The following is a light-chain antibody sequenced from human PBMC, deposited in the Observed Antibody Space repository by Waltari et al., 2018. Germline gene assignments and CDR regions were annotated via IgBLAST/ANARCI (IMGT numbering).Light chain of an antibody. Sequence: QSALTQPASVSGSPGQSITISCTGTSSDGGGYNYVSWYQQHPGKAPKHMIYEVRNRPPGVSNRFSGSKAGNTASLTISGLQAEDEADYYCSSYTSSSTLVFGGGTKLTVL. V-gene: IGLV2-14*01. CDR2: EVR. J-gene: IGLJ2*01. CDR1: SSDGGGYNY. CDR3: SSYTSSSTLV.